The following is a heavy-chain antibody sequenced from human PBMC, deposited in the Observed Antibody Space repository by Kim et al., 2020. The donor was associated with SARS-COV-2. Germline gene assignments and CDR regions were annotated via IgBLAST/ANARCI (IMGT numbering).Heavy chain of an antibody. CDR3: AKDESVRSTSCTTIDY. J-gene: IGHJ4*02. CDR2: ISWNSGSI. CDR1: GFTFGDYA. Sequence: GGSLRLSCAASGFTFGDYAMHWVRQAPGKGLEWVSGISWNSGSIGYADSVKGRFTISRDNAKNSLYLQMNSLRAEDTALYYCAKDESVRSTSCTTIDYWGQGTLVTVSS. V-gene: IGHV3-9*01. D-gene: IGHD2-2*01.